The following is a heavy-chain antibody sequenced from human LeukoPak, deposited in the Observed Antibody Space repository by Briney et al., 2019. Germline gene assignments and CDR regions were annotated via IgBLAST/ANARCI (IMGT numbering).Heavy chain of an antibody. CDR1: GFTFSSYA. V-gene: IGHV3-23*01. CDR3: AKGSGKQWLVLYPLDY. D-gene: IGHD6-19*01. Sequence: GGSLRLSCAASGFTFSSYAMSWVRQAPGKGLEWVSAISGSGGSTYYADSVKGRFTISRDNSKNTLYLQMNSLRAEDTAVYYCAKGSGKQWLVLYPLDYWGQGTLATVSS. J-gene: IGHJ4*02. CDR2: ISGSGGST.